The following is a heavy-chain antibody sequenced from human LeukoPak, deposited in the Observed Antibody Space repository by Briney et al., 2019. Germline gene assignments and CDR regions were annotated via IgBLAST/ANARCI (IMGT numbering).Heavy chain of an antibody. CDR1: GFTFDDYA. Sequence: QPGGSLRLSCAASGFTFDDYAMHWVRQAPGKGLEWVSGISWNSGSIGYADSVKGRFTISRDNAKNSLYLQMNSVRAEDTALYYCAKDSSYGSGSYYAVYWGQGTLVTVSS. V-gene: IGHV3-9*01. CDR3: AKDSSYGSGSYYAVY. J-gene: IGHJ4*02. CDR2: ISWNSGSI. D-gene: IGHD3-10*01.